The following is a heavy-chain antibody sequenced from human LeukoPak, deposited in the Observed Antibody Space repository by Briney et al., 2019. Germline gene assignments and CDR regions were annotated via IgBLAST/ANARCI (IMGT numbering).Heavy chain of an antibody. CDR3: ARAPGGNPTTHYFDY. D-gene: IGHD1-14*01. J-gene: IGHJ4*02. Sequence: SETLSLTCTVSSGSISSYYWSWIRQPPGKGLEWIGCIYYSGNTNYNPSLKSRVTISVDTSKNQFSLNLSSVTAADTAVYYCARAPGGNPTTHYFDYWGQGTLVTVSS. CDR1: SGSISSYY. V-gene: IGHV4-59*01. CDR2: IYYSGNT.